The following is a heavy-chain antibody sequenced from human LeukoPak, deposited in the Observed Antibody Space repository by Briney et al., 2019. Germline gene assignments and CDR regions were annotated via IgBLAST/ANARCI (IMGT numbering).Heavy chain of an antibody. J-gene: IGHJ6*04. V-gene: IGHV1-69*13. D-gene: IGHD3-10*01. CDR3: ARAGLWFGELLSQYYYYYGMDV. CDR2: IIPMFGTA. Sequence: ASVKVSCKASGGTFSSCAISWVRQAPGQGLEWMGDIIPMFGTADNAQKFQGRVTLTADESMSTAYMELSSLRSEDTAVYYCARAGLWFGELLSQYYYYYGMDVWGKGTTVTVSP. CDR1: GGTFSSCA.